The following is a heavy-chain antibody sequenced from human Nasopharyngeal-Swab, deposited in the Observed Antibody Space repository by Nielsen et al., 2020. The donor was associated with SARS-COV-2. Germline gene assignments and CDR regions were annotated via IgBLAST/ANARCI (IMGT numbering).Heavy chain of an antibody. V-gene: IGHV4-34*01. D-gene: IGHD5/OR15-5a*01. CDR2: ISHSGST. CDR1: GESFSGHY. CDR3: ARITPSTHNLDY. J-gene: IGHJ4*02. Sequence: SETLSLTCAVYGESFSGHYWTWIRQPPGKGLEWIGKISHSGSTTYNSSLKSRLAMSVDTSKNQFSLKLNSVTAADTAVYYCARITPSTHNLDYWGQGILVTVSS.